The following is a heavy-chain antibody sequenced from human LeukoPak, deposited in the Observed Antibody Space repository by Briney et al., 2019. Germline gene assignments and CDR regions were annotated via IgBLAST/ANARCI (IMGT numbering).Heavy chain of an antibody. V-gene: IGHV3-48*03. CDR3: ARAYYDILTGYYPFDY. CDR1: GFTFSSYE. Sequence: GGSLRLSCAASGFTFSSYEMNWVRHAPGKGLEWVSYISSSGSTIYYANSVKGRFTISRDNAKNSLYLQMNSLRAEDTAVYYCARAYYDILTGYYPFDYWGQGTLVTVSS. D-gene: IGHD3-9*01. J-gene: IGHJ4*02. CDR2: ISSSGSTI.